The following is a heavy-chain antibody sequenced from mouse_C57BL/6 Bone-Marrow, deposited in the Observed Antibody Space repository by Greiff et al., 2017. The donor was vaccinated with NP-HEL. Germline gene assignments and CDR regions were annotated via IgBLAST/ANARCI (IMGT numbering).Heavy chain of an antibody. V-gene: IGHV7-3*01. Sequence: EVKLMESGGGLVQPGGSLSLSCAASGFTFTDYYMSWVRQPPGKALEWLGFIRNKANGYTTEYSASVKGRFTISRDNSQSILYLQMNARRAEDSATYYCARLPPTAYFDYWGQGTTLTVSS. CDR3: ARLPPTAYFDY. CDR2: IRNKANGYTT. J-gene: IGHJ2*01. CDR1: GFTFTDYY. D-gene: IGHD1-2*01.